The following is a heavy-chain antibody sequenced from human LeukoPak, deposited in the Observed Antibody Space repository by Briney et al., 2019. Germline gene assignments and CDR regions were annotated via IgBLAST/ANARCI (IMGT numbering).Heavy chain of an antibody. Sequence: GGSLRLSCAASGFTFRTYTMNWVRQAPGKRLEGVSSISSDSRYIYYADSVKGRFTISRDNAQNSLYLQMNSLRVEDTAVYYCARDFRYEGDYWGQGTLVTVSS. D-gene: IGHD5-12*01. CDR1: GFTFRTYT. J-gene: IGHJ4*02. V-gene: IGHV3-21*01. CDR3: ARDFRYEGDY. CDR2: ISSDSRYI.